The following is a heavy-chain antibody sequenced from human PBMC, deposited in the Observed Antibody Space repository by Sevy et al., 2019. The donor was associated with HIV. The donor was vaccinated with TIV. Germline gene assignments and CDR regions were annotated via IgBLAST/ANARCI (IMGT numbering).Heavy chain of an antibody. CDR3: AKGGRSYGDSYFDH. J-gene: IGHJ4*02. V-gene: IGHV3-23*01. D-gene: IGHD5-18*01. CDR1: GFTFSISA. CDR2: ISGSGNSA. Sequence: GGLRLSCAASGFTFSISAMTWVRQAPGKGLEWVSVISGSGNSAYYADSVKGRFTISRDNSKNTLSLQMNSLRAEDTAVYYCAKGGRSYGDSYFDHWGQGTLVTVSS.